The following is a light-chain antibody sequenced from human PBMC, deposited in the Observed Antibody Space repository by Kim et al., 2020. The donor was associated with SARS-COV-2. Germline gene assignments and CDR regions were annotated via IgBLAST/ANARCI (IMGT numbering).Light chain of an antibody. CDR1: SSDVGSYNL. J-gene: IGLJ2*01. CDR3: CSYVV. CDR2: EVS. V-gene: IGLV2-23*02. Sequence: QSALTQPASVSGSPGQSITISCTGTSSDVGSYNLVSWYQQHPGKAPKLMIYEVSKRPSGVSNRFSGSKSGNTASLTISGLQAEDEADYYCCSYVVFVGGTQLTVL.